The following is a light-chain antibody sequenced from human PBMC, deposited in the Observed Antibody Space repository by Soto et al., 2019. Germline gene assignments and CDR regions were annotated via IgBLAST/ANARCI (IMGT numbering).Light chain of an antibody. V-gene: IGLV2-14*01. CDR3: SSYSSRTTLAL. J-gene: IGLJ1*01. CDR1: SSDIGGYNF. Sequence: QSALTQPASVSGSPGQSITISCIGTSSDIGGYNFVSWYQQHPGRAPKLLISVVSDRPSGISDRFSGAKSGNTASLTISGLQAEDEADYYCSSYSSRTTLALFGTGTKLTVL. CDR2: VVS.